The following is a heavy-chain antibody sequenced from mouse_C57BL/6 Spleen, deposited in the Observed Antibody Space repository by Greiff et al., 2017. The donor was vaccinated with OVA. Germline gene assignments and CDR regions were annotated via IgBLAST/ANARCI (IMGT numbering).Heavy chain of an antibody. CDR2: ILPGSGST. J-gene: IGHJ1*03. D-gene: IGHD1-1*01. V-gene: IGHV1-9*01. CDR1: GYTFTGYW. Sequence: VQLVESGAELMKPGASVKLSCKATGYTFTGYWIEWVKQRPGHGLEWIGEILPGSGSTNYNEKFKGKATFTADTSSNTAYMQLSSLTTEDSAIYYCARPHYYGSSYYWYFDVWGTGTTVTVSS. CDR3: ARPHYYGSSYYWYFDV.